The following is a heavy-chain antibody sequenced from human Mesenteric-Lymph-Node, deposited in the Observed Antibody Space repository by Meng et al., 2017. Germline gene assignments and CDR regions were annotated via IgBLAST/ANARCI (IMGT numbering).Heavy chain of an antibody. CDR3: ARDAPYGDRSYFDY. Sequence: GSLRLSCTVSGGSISSSSYYWGWIRQPPGKGLEWIGSIYYSGSTYYNPSLKSRVTISVDTSKNQFSLKLSSVTAADTAVYYCARDAPYGDRSYFDYWGQGTLVTVSS. V-gene: IGHV4-39*07. CDR2: IYYSGST. J-gene: IGHJ4*02. CDR1: GGSISSSSYY. D-gene: IGHD4-17*01.